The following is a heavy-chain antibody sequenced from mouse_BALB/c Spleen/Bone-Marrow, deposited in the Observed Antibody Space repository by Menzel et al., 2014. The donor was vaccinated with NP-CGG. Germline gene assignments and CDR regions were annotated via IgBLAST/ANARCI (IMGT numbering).Heavy chain of an antibody. Sequence: VQLQQSGPELVKPGASVKMSCKASGYTFTSYVMHWVKQKPGQGLEWIGYINPYNDGTKYNEKFKGKATLTSDKSSRADYIALSRQTSEGSAVYYCARGGYGNVYYAMDYWGQGTSVTVSS. D-gene: IGHD2-10*02. CDR1: GYTFTSYV. CDR2: INPYNDGT. CDR3: ARGGYGNVYYAMDY. J-gene: IGHJ4*01. V-gene: IGHV1-14*01.